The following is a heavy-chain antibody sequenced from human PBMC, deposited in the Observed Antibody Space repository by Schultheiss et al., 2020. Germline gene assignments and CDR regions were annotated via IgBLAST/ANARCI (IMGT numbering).Heavy chain of an antibody. CDR3: TRGRHCSSTSCSKNGYYYYGMDV. J-gene: IGHJ6*02. Sequence: GGSLRLSCTASGFTFGDYAMSWFRQAPGKGLEWVGFIRSKAYGGTTEYAASVKGRFTISRDDSKSIAYLQMNSLKTEDTAVYYCTRGRHCSSTSCSKNGYYYYGMDVWGQGTTVNVSS. V-gene: IGHV3-49*03. CDR1: GFTFGDYA. D-gene: IGHD2-2*01. CDR2: IRSKAYGGTT.